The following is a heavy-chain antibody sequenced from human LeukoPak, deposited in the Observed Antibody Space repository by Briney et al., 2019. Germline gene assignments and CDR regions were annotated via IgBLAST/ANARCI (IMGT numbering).Heavy chain of an antibody. CDR3: AKGDTAMVDYYYGMDV. J-gene: IGHJ6*02. CDR2: ISYGGSNK. CDR1: GFTFSSYG. D-gene: IGHD5-18*01. V-gene: IGHV3-30*18. Sequence: GGSLRLSCAASGFTFSSYGMHWVRQAPGKGLEWVAVISYGGSNKYYADSVKGRFTISRDNSKNTLYLQMNSLRAEDTAVYYCAKGDTAMVDYYYGMDVWGQGTTVTVSS.